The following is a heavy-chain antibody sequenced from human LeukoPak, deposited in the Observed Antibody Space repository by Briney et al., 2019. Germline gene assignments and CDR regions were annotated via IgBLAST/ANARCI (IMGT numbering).Heavy chain of an antibody. V-gene: IGHV1-2*02. D-gene: IGHD2-2*01. CDR2: INPNSGGT. J-gene: IGHJ6*02. CDR3: ARDLTTSTSCCYGMDV. CDR1: GDSFTKYY. Sequence: SVKVSCKASGDSFTKYYMHWVRQAPGQGLEWMGWINPNSGGTNYAQKFQGRVTMTRDTSISTAYMELSRLRSDDTAVYYCARDLTTSTSCCYGMDVWGQGTTVTVSS.